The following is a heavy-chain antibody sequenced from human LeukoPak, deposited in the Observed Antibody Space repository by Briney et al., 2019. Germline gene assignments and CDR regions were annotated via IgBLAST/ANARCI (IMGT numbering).Heavy chain of an antibody. CDR3: AKTIHSDFWRGYYSYFDY. CDR2: I. Sequence: GGSLRLSCEASGFTFNSYAMNWVRQAPGKGLEWLSKIKGRFTISRDNSKNTLYLQMSSLGAGDTAIYYCAKTIHSDFWRGYYSYFDYWGRGTLVTVSS. CDR1: GFTFNSYA. D-gene: IGHD3-3*01. V-gene: IGHV3-23*01. J-gene: IGHJ4*02.